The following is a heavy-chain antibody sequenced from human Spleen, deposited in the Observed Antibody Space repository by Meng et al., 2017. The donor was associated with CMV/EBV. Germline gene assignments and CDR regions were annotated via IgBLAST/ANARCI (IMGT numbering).Heavy chain of an antibody. CDR1: GFTFSNYG. CDR2: IKQAGSEK. V-gene: IGHV3-7*01. D-gene: IGHD1-1*01. J-gene: IGHJ4*02. CDR3: ASVHRGDYFDY. Sequence: GESLKISCAASGFTFSNYGMHWVRQAPGKGLEWVANIKQAGSEKYYVDSVKGRFTISRDNAKNSLYLQMNSLRAEDTAVYYCASVHRGDYFDYWGQGTLVTVSS.